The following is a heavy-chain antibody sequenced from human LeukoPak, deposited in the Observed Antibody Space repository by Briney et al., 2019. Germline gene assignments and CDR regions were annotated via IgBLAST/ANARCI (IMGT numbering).Heavy chain of an antibody. Sequence: SETLSLTCTVSGGSISSYYWSWIRQPPGKGLEWIGYIYYSGSTNYNPSLKSRVTISVDTSKNQFSLKLSSVTAADAAVYYCARGARGWFGELFPYNWFDPWGQGTLVTVSS. CDR3: ARGARGWFGELFPYNWFDP. CDR2: IYYSGST. D-gene: IGHD3-10*01. J-gene: IGHJ5*02. CDR1: GGSISSYY. V-gene: IGHV4-59*01.